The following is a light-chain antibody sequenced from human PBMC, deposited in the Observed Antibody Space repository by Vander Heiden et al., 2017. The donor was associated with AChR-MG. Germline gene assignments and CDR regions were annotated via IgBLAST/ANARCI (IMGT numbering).Light chain of an antibody. CDR2: DVS. Sequence: QSVTISCTGSSRDVGHYNYVSWYQQHPGKAPELIIYDVSHRPSGVSNRFSASKSGNTAFLTISGLQAEDEADYYCNSYSISNSYVFGTGTKVTVL. CDR3: NSYSISNSYV. J-gene: IGLJ1*01. V-gene: IGLV2-14*03. CDR1: SRDVGHYNY.